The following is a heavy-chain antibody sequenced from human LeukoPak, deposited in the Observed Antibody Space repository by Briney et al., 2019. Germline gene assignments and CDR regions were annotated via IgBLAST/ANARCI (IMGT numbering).Heavy chain of an antibody. CDR2: IGTAGEI. V-gene: IGHV3-13*01. CDR3: ARDRSMATRLWTPTDY. CDR1: GFTFSSYD. Sequence: GGSLRLSCAASGFTFSSYDMHWVRQATGKGLEWVSGIGTAGEIYYPGSVKGRFTISRDNAKNSLYLQMNSLRAEDTAVYYCARDRSMATRLWTPTDYWGQGTLVTVSS. J-gene: IGHJ4*02. D-gene: IGHD6-6*01.